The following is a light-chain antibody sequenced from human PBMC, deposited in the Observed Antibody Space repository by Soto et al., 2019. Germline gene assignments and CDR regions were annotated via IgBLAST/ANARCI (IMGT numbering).Light chain of an antibody. V-gene: IGKV3-15*01. CDR3: QQYHNWPA. Sequence: EIVMTQSPATLSVSLGERVTLSCRASQSVFSSLVWYQQKPGQDPRLFIYGAATRPIGIPARFSGSGSGTEFTLTISRLQSEDFAVYYCQQYHNWPAFGRGT. J-gene: IGKJ1*01. CDR1: QSVFSS. CDR2: GAA.